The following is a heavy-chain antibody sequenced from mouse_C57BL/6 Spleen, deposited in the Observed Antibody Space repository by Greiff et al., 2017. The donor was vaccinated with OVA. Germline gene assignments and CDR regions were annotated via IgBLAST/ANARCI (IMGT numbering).Heavy chain of an antibody. V-gene: IGHV1-81*01. CDR1: GYTFTSYG. CDR3: ARSGYYGSSSYAMDY. J-gene: IGHJ4*01. CDR2: IYPRSGNT. Sequence: QVQLQQSGAELARPGASVKLSCKASGYTFTSYGISWVKQRTGQGLEWIGEIYPRSGNTYYNEKFKGKATLTADKSSSTAYMELRSLTSEDSAVYFCARSGYYGSSSYAMDYWGQGTSVTVSS. D-gene: IGHD1-1*01.